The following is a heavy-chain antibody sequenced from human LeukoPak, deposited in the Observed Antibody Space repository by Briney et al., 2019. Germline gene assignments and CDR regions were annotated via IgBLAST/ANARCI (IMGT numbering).Heavy chain of an antibody. D-gene: IGHD3-10*01. CDR1: GFTFSSYA. CDR2: IRSKTYGGTT. Sequence: GGSLRLSCAASGFTFSSYAMSWVRQAPGKGLEWVGFIRSKTYGGTTEYAASVKGRFIISRDDSKSIAYLQMNSLKTEDTAVYYCSGSFGELTFFDYWGQGTLVTVSS. CDR3: SGSFGELTFFDY. V-gene: IGHV3-49*04. J-gene: IGHJ4*02.